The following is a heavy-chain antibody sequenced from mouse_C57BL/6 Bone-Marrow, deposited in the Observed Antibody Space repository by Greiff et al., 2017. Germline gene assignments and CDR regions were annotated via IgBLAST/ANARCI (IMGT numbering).Heavy chain of an antibody. CDR2: IYPRSGNT. J-gene: IGHJ3*01. CDR1: GYTFTSYG. D-gene: IGHD3-2*02. CDR3: ARKRLGPAWVSY. V-gene: IGHV1-81*01. Sequence: QVQLQQSGAELARPGASVKLSCKASGYTFTSYGISWVKQRTGQGLEWIGEIYPRSGNTYYNEKFKGKATLTADKSSSTAYMELRSLTSEDSAVFFWARKRLGPAWVSYWGQGTLVTVSA.